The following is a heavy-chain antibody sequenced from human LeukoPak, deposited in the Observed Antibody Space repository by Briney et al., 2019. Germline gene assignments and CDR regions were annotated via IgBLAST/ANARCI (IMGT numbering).Heavy chain of an antibody. CDR3: AEDHTVGATFGVYFDY. CDR1: GFTFSSYG. J-gene: IGHJ4*02. V-gene: IGHV3-23*01. Sequence: PGGSLRLSCEASGFTFSSYGMSWVRQAPGKGLEWVSGISGSGGSIYYADSLKGRFTISKDNSKNTLYLQMNSLRAEDTAVYYCAEDHTVGATFGVYFDYWGQGTLVTVSS. D-gene: IGHD1-26*01. CDR2: ISGSGGSI.